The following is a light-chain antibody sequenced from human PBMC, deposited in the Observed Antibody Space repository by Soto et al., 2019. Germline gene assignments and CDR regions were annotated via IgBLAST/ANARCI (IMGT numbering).Light chain of an antibody. CDR1: QRITTY. CDR2: TAA. CDR3: QQSYSTPYT. Sequence: HMTQSPSSLSASVGDRVTITCRASQRITTYLNWYQQKPGKAPKLLISTAATLQGGVPSRFCGSGSGTDFTLTITTLQPEDFATYFCQQSYSTPYTFGQGTKLEIK. V-gene: IGKV1-39*01. J-gene: IGKJ2*01.